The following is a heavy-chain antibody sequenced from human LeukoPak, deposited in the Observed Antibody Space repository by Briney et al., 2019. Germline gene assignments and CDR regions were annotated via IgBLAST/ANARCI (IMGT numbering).Heavy chain of an antibody. Sequence: GASVKVSCKASGYTFTGYYMHWVRQAPGQGLEWMGWINPNSGGTNYAQKFQGRVTMTRDTSISTAYVELRSLRSDDTAVYYCARLVDDSSGTYWFYFDCWGQGTLVTVSS. V-gene: IGHV1-2*02. CDR1: GYTFTGYY. J-gene: IGHJ4*02. CDR2: INPNSGGT. D-gene: IGHD3-22*01. CDR3: ARLVDDSSGTYWFYFDC.